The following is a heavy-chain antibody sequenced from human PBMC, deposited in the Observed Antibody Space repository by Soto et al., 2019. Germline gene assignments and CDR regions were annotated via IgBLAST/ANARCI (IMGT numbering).Heavy chain of an antibody. J-gene: IGHJ5*02. V-gene: IGHV1-3*01. CDR3: ARTDSSGYTKTNWFDP. Sequence: ASVKVSCKASGYTFTSYAMHWVRQAPGQRLEWMGWINAGNGNTKYSQKFQGRVTITKDTSASTAYMELSSLRSEDTAVYYCARTDSSGYTKTNWFDPWGQGTLVTVSS. CDR2: INAGNGNT. CDR1: GYTFTSYA. D-gene: IGHD3-22*01.